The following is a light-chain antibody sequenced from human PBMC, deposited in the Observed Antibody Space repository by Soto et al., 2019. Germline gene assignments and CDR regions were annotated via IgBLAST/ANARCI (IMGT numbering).Light chain of an antibody. CDR3: QQYFGIPLT. CDR2: WAS. V-gene: IGKV4-1*01. CDR1: RSLLHGSNNENF. J-gene: IGKJ4*01. Sequence: DIVMTQSPDSLAVSLGERATINCKSIRSLLHGSNNENFLAWYQQRPGQPPKLLFYWASTRQSGVPERFSGSGSETDFTLTISSLRAEDVAVYYCQQYFGIPLTFGGGTKVEI.